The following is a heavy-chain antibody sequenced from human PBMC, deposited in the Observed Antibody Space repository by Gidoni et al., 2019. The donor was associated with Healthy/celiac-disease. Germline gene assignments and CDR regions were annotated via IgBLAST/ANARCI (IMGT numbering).Heavy chain of an antibody. CDR1: GGSISSSSYY. J-gene: IGHJ3*02. Sequence: QLQLQESGPGLVKPSETLSLTCTVSGGSISSSSYYWGWIRQPPGKGLEWIGSIYYSGSTYYNPSLKSRVTISVDTSKNQFSLKLISVTAADTAVYYCADGEMAPDAFGIWGQGTMVTVSS. CDR3: ADGEMAPDAFGI. D-gene: IGHD3-10*01. CDR2: IYYSGST. V-gene: IGHV4-39*01.